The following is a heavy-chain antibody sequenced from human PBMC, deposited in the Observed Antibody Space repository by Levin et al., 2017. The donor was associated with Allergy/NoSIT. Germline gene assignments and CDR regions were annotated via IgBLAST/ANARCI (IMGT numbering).Heavy chain of an antibody. J-gene: IGHJ3*02. CDR1: GFTFDDYA. CDR3: ARDNIGLPDACDI. Sequence: SLKISCAASGFTFDDYAMHWVRQAPGKGLEWVSGISWNSGSIGYADSVKGRFTISRDNAKNSLYLQMNGLRTADTALYYCARDNIGLPDACDIWGQGTMVIVSS. V-gene: IGHV3-9*01. CDR2: ISWNSGSI. D-gene: IGHD3-10*01.